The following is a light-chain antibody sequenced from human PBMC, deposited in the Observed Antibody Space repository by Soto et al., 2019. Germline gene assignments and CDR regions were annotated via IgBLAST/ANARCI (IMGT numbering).Light chain of an antibody. J-gene: IGLJ2*01. CDR3: SSYTGRSLV. CDR1: SSDVGGYNY. CDR2: EVN. V-gene: IGLV2-14*01. Sequence: QSVLTQPASVSESPGLSITISCTGTSSDVGGYNYVSWYQQHPGKAPKVILYEVNNRPSGVSTRFSGFKSGNTASLTIFGLQAEDEADYYCSSYTGRSLVFGGGTKVTVL.